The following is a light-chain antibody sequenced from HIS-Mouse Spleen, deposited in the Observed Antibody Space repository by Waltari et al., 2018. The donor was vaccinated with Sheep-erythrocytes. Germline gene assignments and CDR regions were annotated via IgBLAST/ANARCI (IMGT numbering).Light chain of an antibody. J-gene: IGLJ2*01. CDR2: SNN. Sequence: QSVLTQPPSASGTPGQRVTISCPGISSNIGRNTVNWYPQLPGTAPKLLIYSNNQRPSGVPDRFSGSKSGNTATLTISGTQAMDEADYYCQAWDSSTVVFGGGTKLTVL. CDR3: QAWDSSTVV. V-gene: IGLV1-44*01. CDR1: SSNIGRNT.